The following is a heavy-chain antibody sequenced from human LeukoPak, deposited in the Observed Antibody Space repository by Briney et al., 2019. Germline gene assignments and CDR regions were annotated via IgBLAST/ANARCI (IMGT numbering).Heavy chain of an antibody. CDR1: GFTFSSYW. J-gene: IGHJ4*02. Sequence: GGSLRLSCAASGFTFSSYWMSWVRQASGKGLEWVANIKQDGSEKYYVDSVKGRFTISRDNAKNSLYLQMNSLRAEDTAVYYCARAIFYYDSSGYYYGGILDYWGQGTLVTVSS. CDR3: ARAIFYYDSSGYYYGGILDY. V-gene: IGHV3-7*04. D-gene: IGHD3-22*01. CDR2: IKQDGSEK.